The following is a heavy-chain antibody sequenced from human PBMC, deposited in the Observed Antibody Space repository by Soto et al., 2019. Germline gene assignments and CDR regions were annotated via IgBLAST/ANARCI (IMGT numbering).Heavy chain of an antibody. CDR2: IYHTGIT. J-gene: IGHJ6*02. V-gene: IGHV4-4*02. CDR1: GDYISSSNW. CDR3: ARYSPSGLYYYFGMDV. Sequence: PSDTLSFTRAVCGDYISSSNWWTWVRQPPGKGLEWIGDIYHTGITNYNPSLKSRVTILVDKSKNQFSLKLTSVTATDTAVYYCARYSPSGLYYYFGMDVWGQGTTVTVSS. D-gene: IGHD6-13*01.